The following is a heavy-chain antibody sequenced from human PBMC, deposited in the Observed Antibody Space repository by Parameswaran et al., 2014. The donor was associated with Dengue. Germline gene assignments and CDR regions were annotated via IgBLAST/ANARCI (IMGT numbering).Heavy chain of an antibody. V-gene: IGHV1-2*07. Sequence: WVRQAPGQGLEWMGWINPDSGGTSIPHNFQGRVTLTRDTSISTFYLDLNSLTSGDTAFYYCARGGLTSNWNYEGWFDPWGQGTLVTVSS. CDR3: ARGGLTSNWNYEGWFDP. CDR2: INPDSGGT. J-gene: IGHJ5*02. D-gene: IGHD1-7*01.